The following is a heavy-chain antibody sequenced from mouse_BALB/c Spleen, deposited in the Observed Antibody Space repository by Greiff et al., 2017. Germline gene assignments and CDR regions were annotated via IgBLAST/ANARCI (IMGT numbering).Heavy chain of an antibody. CDR1: GYTFSSYW. Sequence: VQLQQSGAELMKPGASVKISCKATGYTFSSYWIEWVKQRPGHGLEWIGEILPGSGSTNYNEKFKGKATFTADTSSNTAYMQLSSLTSEDSAVYYCARGPRPYAMDYWGQGTSVTVSS. D-gene: IGHD3-1*01. V-gene: IGHV1-9*01. CDR3: ARGPRPYAMDY. J-gene: IGHJ4*01. CDR2: ILPGSGST.